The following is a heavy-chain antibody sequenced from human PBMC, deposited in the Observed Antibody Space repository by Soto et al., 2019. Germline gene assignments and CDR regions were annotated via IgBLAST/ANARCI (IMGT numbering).Heavy chain of an antibody. J-gene: IGHJ6*03. CDR2: INPSGGST. Sequence: ASVKVSCKASGYTFTSYYMHWVRQAPGQGLEWMGIINPSGGSTSYAQKFQGRVTMTRDTSTSTVYMELSSLRSEDTAVYYCARDARRIVVVPAAMYKTSYYYYYMDVWGKGTTVTVSS. CDR1: GYTFTSYY. V-gene: IGHV1-46*03. CDR3: ARDARRIVVVPAAMYKTSYYYYYMDV. D-gene: IGHD2-2*01.